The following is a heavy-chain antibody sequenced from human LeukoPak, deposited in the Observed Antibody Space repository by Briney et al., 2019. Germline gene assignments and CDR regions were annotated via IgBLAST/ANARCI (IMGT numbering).Heavy chain of an antibody. V-gene: IGHV4-39*01. CDR1: GGSISSSSYY. J-gene: IGHJ4*02. CDR2: IYYSGST. CDR3: ARRLAGAEDC. D-gene: IGHD4/OR15-4a*01. Sequence: SETLSLTCTVSGGSISSSSYYWGWIRQPPGKGLEWIGSIYYSGSTYYNPPLKSRVTISVDTSKNQFSLKLSSVTAADTAVYYCARRLAGAEDCWGQGTLVTVSS.